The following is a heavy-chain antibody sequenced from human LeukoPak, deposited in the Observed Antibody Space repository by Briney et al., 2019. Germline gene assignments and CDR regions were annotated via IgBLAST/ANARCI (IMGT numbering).Heavy chain of an antibody. V-gene: IGHV1-18*01. CDR1: GYTFTNYG. CDR3: ARQEQWLDCFDF. Sequence: ASVKVSCKASGYTFTNYGISWVRQAPGQGLEWMGWISAYNGNTNSAQKFQGRVTMTTDTSTSTAYMELRSLRSDDTAVYYCARQEQWLDCFDFWGQGTLVTVSS. D-gene: IGHD6-19*01. J-gene: IGHJ4*02. CDR2: ISAYNGNT.